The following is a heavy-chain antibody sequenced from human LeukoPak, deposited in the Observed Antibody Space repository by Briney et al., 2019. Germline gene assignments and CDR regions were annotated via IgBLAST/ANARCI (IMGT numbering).Heavy chain of an antibody. Sequence: PGGSLRLSCAASGFTFSIYWMHWVRQAPGKGLVWVSRINSDGSSTSYADSVKGRFTISSDDAKNTLYLQMNSLRAEDTAVYYCARDSPASDSYGPRRGDYWGQGTLVTVSS. D-gene: IGHD5-18*01. V-gene: IGHV3-74*01. CDR2: INSDGSST. J-gene: IGHJ4*02. CDR1: GFTFSIYW. CDR3: ARDSPASDSYGPRRGDY.